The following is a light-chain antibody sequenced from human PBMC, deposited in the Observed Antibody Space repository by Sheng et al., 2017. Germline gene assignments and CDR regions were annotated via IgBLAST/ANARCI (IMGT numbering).Light chain of an antibody. CDR1: DSDIGGYNY. CDR2: DVD. V-gene: IGLV2-14*03. CDR3: NSYTINSTWL. Sequence: HSVLTQPASVSGSPGQSITISCSGTDSDIGGYNYVSWYQQYPGKVPRLILYDVDIRPSGISHRFSGSKSGNTASLSISGLQAEDEAEYFCNSYTINSTWLFGGGTKVTVL. J-gene: IGLJ3*02.